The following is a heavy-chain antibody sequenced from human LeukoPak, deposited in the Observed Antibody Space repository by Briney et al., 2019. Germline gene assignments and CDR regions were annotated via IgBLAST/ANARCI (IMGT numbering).Heavy chain of an antibody. D-gene: IGHD3-22*01. Sequence: SETLCLTCTVSGGSIRSSSYYWGWIRQYTGKGPEWIGSIYYSGSTNSNPSLKSRVTISVDTSKNQFSLKMSSVTAADTAVYYCARLTQTNYYDSSGYYPDYWGQGTLVTVSS. J-gene: IGHJ4*02. CDR2: IYYSGST. CDR1: GGSIRSSSYY. CDR3: ARLTQTNYYDSSGYYPDY. V-gene: IGHV4-39*01.